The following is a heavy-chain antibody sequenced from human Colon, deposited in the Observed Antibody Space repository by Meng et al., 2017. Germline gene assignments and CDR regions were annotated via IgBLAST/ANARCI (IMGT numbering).Heavy chain of an antibody. J-gene: IGHJ5*02. CDR2: IVGDGSVT. D-gene: IGHD3-16*01. CDR3: AKNSYDYKGWFDP. Sequence: EEQLLESGGDLVQPGGSLRLSCAASGFIFGKFAMSWVRQAPGKGLEWVSSIVGDGSVTYYADSVKGRFSVSRDNSRKTLYLRMDSLRADDTAIYYCAKNSYDYKGWFDPWGQGTLVTVSS. CDR1: GFIFGKFA. V-gene: IGHV3-23*03.